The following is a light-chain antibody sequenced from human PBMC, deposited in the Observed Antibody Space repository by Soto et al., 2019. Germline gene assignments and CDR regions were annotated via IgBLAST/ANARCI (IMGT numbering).Light chain of an antibody. J-gene: IGKJ2*01. V-gene: IGKV3-15*01. Sequence: EIVMTQSPATLSVSPGERATLSCRASQSVSSNLAWYQQKPGQAPRLLIYGASTRATDIPARFSGSGSGTEFTLTISSLQSEDFAVYYFQQYNNWPYTFGQGTKLEIK. CDR1: QSVSSN. CDR2: GAS. CDR3: QQYNNWPYT.